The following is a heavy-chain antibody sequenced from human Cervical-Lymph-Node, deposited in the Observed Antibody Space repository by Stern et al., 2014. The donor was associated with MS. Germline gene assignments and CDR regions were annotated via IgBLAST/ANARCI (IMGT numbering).Heavy chain of an antibody. V-gene: IGHV6-1*01. D-gene: IGHD3-10*01. Sequence: QVQLQESGPGLVKPSQTLSLTCAISGDSVSGNSVAWNWIRQSPSRGLEWLGRTYYKSKWYSDYAVSVKSRIIIIPDTSKNQFSLQLNSVTPEDTAVYYCARDFRGVRGIIPYYFDYWGQGSLVTVSS. CDR2: TYYKSKWYS. CDR1: GDSVSGNSVA. CDR3: ARDFRGVRGIIPYYFDY. J-gene: IGHJ4*02.